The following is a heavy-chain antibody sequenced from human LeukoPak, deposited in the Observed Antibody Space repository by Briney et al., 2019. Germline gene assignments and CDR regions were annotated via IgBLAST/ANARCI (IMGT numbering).Heavy chain of an antibody. Sequence: PGGSLRPSCAASGFTFSSYAMHWVRQAPGKGLEWVAVISYDGSNKYYADSVKGRFTISRDNFKNTLYLQMNGLRAEDTAVYYCARYGESFDYWGQGTLVTVSS. CDR3: ARYGESFDY. CDR2: ISYDGSNK. V-gene: IGHV3-30*04. J-gene: IGHJ4*02. CDR1: GFTFSSYA. D-gene: IGHD3-10*01.